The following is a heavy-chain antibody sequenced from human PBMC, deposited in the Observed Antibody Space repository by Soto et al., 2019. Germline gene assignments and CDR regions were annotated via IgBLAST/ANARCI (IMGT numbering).Heavy chain of an antibody. CDR3: ARGDYYDTSGPFSDAFDI. CDR1: GFTVSSNY. J-gene: IGHJ3*02. D-gene: IGHD3-22*01. CDR2: IYSGGST. V-gene: IGHV3-66*01. Sequence: GGSLRLSCAASGFTVSSNYMSWVRQAPGKGLEWVSVIYSGGSTYYADSVKGRFTISRDNAKNTLYLQMNSLRAEDTAVYYCARGDYYDTSGPFSDAFDIWGQGTMVTVSS.